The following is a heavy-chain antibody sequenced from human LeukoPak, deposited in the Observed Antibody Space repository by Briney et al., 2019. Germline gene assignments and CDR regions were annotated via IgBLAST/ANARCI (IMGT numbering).Heavy chain of an antibody. CDR2: IKQDGSEK. D-gene: IGHD6-6*01. V-gene: IGHV3-7*01. CDR3: ARESSIAARRRFDY. Sequence: PGGSLRLSCAASGCTFSSYWMSWVRQAPGKGLQWVANIKQDGSEKYYVDSVKGRFTISRDNAKNSLYLQMNSLRAEDTAVYYCARESSIAARRRFDYWGQGTLVTVSS. J-gene: IGHJ4*02. CDR1: GCTFSSYW.